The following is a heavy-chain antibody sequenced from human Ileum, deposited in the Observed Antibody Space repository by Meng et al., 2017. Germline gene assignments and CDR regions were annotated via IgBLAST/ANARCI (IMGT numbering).Heavy chain of an antibody. CDR3: ARDPSGGKFHYFDS. V-gene: IGHV1-3*01. D-gene: IGHD2-15*01. Sequence: QVQLVQSGPDVKRPGASVKVSCKASGATFTSFVIHWVRQAPGQRLEWMGWIHAGNGNRKYSQKFQGRVTFTNDTSATTAYLDLSSLRYEDTAVYYCARDPSGGKFHYFDSWGQGTLVTVSS. CDR1: GATFTSFV. CDR2: IHAGNGNR. J-gene: IGHJ4*02.